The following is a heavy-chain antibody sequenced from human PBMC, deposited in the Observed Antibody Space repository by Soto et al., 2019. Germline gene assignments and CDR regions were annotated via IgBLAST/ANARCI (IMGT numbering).Heavy chain of an antibody. CDR1: GFTFSSYG. V-gene: IGHV3-30*18. CDR2: ISYDGNNK. J-gene: IGHJ6*02. Sequence: QVQLVESGGGVVQPGRSLRLSCAASGFTFSSYGMHWVRQAPGKGLEWVAVISYDGNNKYYADSVKCRFTISRDNSKNTLYLQMNSLRAEDTAVYYCAKDEVLVVAVARDYYGMDVWGQGTTVTVSS. D-gene: IGHD2-15*01. CDR3: AKDEVLVVAVARDYYGMDV.